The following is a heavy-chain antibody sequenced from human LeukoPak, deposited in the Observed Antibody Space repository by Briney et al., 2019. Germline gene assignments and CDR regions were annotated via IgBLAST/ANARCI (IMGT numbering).Heavy chain of an antibody. CDR2: IIPILGIA. V-gene: IGHV1-69*04. J-gene: IGHJ4*02. Sequence: SVKVSCKASGGTFSSYAISWVRQAPEQGLEWMGRIIPILGIANYAQKFQGRVTIIADKSTSTAYMELSSLRSEDTAVYYCASENTAFDYWGQGTLVTVSS. D-gene: IGHD5-18*01. CDR3: ASENTAFDY. CDR1: GGTFSSYA.